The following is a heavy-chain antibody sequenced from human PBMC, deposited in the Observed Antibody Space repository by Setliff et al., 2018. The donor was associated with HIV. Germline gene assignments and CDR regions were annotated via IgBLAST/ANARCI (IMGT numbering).Heavy chain of an antibody. CDR3: AKCSGRFGVVTWFDS. D-gene: IGHD3-10*02. Sequence: LETLSLTCAVYGGSFSDDYWSWIRQPPGRGMEWIGEIDHSGRSNYNPSLKSRVLMAIDASKSQISLNLTSISAADTAVYYCAKCSGRFGVVTWFDSWGHGMLVTVSS. V-gene: IGHV4-34*01. CDR1: GGSFSDDY. CDR2: IDHSGRS. J-gene: IGHJ5*01.